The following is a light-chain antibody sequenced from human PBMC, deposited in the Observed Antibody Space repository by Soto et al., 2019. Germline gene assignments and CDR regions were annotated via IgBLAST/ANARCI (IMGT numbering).Light chain of an antibody. Sequence: VLTQSPVTLSLSAGERATLSCRASQTGSNTYLAWYQHKSGQAPRLLIYGVYTRASGIPGSFRGRLSGKVFLLTITRQEPEDSAVYFCQHYGYSQWTFGQGTKVEIK. CDR2: GVY. CDR1: QTGSNTY. V-gene: IGKV3-20*01. CDR3: QHYGYSQWT. J-gene: IGKJ1*01.